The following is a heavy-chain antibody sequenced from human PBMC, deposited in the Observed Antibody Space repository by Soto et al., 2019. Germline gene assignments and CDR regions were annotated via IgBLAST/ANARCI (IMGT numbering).Heavy chain of an antibody. D-gene: IGHD5-18*01. J-gene: IGHJ4*02. CDR2: ISYDGSNK. V-gene: IGHV3-30*18. Sequence: QVQLVESGGGVVQPGTSLRLSCAASGFTFSSYGMHWVRQAPGKGLEWVALISYDGSNKYYADSVKGRFTISRDNSNNTLYLQMNSLRAEDTAVYYCAKNSGYSYGFPFDFWGQGTLVTVSS. CDR1: GFTFSSYG. CDR3: AKNSGYSYGFPFDF.